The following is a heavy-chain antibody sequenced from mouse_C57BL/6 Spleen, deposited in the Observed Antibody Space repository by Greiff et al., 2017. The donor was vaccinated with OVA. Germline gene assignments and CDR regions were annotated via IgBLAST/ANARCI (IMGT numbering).Heavy chain of an antibody. D-gene: IGHD1-1*01. Sequence: VKLMESGAELVKPGASVKMSCKASGYTFTTYPIEWMKQNHGKSLEWIGNFHPYNDDTKYNEKFKGKATLTVEKSSSTVYLELSRLTSDDSAVYYCATASYGSSLFAYWGQGTLVTVSA. CDR2: FHPYNDDT. CDR3: ATASYGSSLFAY. CDR1: GYTFTTYP. J-gene: IGHJ3*01. V-gene: IGHV1-47*01.